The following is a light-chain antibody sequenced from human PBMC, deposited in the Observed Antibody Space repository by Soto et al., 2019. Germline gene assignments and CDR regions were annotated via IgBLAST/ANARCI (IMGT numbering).Light chain of an antibody. V-gene: IGKV3-20*01. CDR2: GVS. CDR1: ESPSSSY. J-gene: IGKJ1*01. CDR3: QHYGTSPLT. Sequence: EFVLTQSPGTLSSSPGERATLSCRASESPSSSYFAWYQQKPGQAPRLLIYGVSSRATGIPDRFSGSGSGTDFTLTISRLEPEDFAVYFCQHYGTSPLTFGQGTKVEIK.